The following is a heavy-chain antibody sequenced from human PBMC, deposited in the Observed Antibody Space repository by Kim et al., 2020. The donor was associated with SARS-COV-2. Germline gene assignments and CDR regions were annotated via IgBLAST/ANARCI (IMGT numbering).Heavy chain of an antibody. V-gene: IGHV5-51*01. J-gene: IGHJ4*02. Sequence: TRYSPSFQGQVTISADKSISTAYLQWSSLKASDTAMYYCASGIAARYFDYWGQGTLVTVSS. CDR3: ASGIAARYFDY. D-gene: IGHD6-6*01. CDR2: T.